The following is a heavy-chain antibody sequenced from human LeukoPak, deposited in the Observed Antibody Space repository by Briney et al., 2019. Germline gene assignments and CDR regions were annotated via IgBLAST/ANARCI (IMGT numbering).Heavy chain of an antibody. Sequence: PPGGSLRLSCVAYGTTFDRYSMDWVRQAPGKGLEWVSYISSGSNTRLYAESVKGRFTISRDNSNDSLFLQMNSLRPGDTAVYYCAREKYLPSGGYYYMDVRGKGTTVTVSS. CDR3: AREKYLPSGGYYYMDV. J-gene: IGHJ6*03. V-gene: IGHV3-48*04. CDR1: GTTFDRYS. D-gene: IGHD5-12*01. CDR2: ISSGSNTR.